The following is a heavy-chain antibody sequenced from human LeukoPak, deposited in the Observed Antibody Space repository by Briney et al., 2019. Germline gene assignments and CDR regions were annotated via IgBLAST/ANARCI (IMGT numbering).Heavy chain of an antibody. J-gene: IGHJ4*02. V-gene: IGHV4-38-2*02. CDR1: GYSISSGYY. CDR3: ARRYNWTPFDY. D-gene: IGHD1-20*01. Sequence: SETLSLTCTVSGYSISSGYYWGWIRQPPGKGLEWIGSIYHSGSTNYNPSLKSRVTISVDTSKNQFSLKLSSVTAVDTAVYYCARRYNWTPFDYWGQGTLVTVSS. CDR2: IYHSGST.